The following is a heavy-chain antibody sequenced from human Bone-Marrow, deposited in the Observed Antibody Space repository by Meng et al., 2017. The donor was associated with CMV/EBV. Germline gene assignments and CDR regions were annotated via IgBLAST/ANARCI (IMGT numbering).Heavy chain of an antibody. Sequence: GGSLRLSCTASGFTFGDYAMSWVRQAPGKGLEWVGFIRSKAYGGTTEYAASVKGRFTISRDDSKSIAYLQMNSLKTEDTAVYYCTGVTMVRGVIPNGDYWSQGTLVTVSS. CDR2: IRSKAYGGTT. V-gene: IGHV3-49*04. CDR1: GFTFGDYA. CDR3: TGVTMVRGVIPNGDY. D-gene: IGHD3-10*01. J-gene: IGHJ4*02.